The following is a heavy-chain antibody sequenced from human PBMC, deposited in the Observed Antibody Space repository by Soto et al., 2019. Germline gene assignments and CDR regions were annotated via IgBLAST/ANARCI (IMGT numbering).Heavy chain of an antibody. V-gene: IGHV4-31*03. Sequence: PSETLSLTCTVSGGSISSGGYYWSWIRQHPGKGLEWIGYIYYSGSTYYNPSLKSRVTISVDTSKNQFSLKLSSVTAADTAVYYCARDRLWAGGYYYGMDVWGQGTTVTVSS. CDR1: GGSISSGGYY. CDR2: IYYSGST. CDR3: ARDRLWAGGYYYGMDV. J-gene: IGHJ6*02. D-gene: IGHD3-16*01.